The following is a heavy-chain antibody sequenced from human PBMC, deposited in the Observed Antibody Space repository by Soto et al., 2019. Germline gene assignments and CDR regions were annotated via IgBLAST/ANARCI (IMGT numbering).Heavy chain of an antibody. CDR1: VFTFSLYT. CDR2: ISSSSSYI. D-gene: IGHD3-22*01. V-gene: IGHV3-21*01. Sequence: PGGSLRLSGSASVFTFSLYTMNWVRQAPGKGLEWVSSISSSSSYIFYADSVKGRFTISRDDAKNSLYLQINSLSAEDTAVYYCARNYYDNSAHNANWGQGT. J-gene: IGHJ4*02. CDR3: ARNYYDNSAHNAN.